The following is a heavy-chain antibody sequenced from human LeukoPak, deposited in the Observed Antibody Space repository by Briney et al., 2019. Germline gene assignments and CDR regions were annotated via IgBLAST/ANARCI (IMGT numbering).Heavy chain of an antibody. V-gene: IGHV1-18*04. CDR2: ISAYNGNT. D-gene: IGHD3-9*01. J-gene: IGHJ5*02. CDR1: GYTFTSYG. CDR3: ARAALYYDILTDNWFDP. Sequence: ASVKVSCKASGYTFTSYGISWVRQAPGQGLEWVGWISAYNGNTNYAQKLQGRVTMTTDTSTSTAYMELRSLRSDDTAVYYCARAALYYDILTDNWFDPWGQGTLVTVSS.